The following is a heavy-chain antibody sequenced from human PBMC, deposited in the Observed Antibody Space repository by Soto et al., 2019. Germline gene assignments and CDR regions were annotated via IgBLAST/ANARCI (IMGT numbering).Heavy chain of an antibody. V-gene: IGHV4-34*01. D-gene: IGHD1-7*01. Sequence: SETLSLTCAVYGGSFSGYYWSWIRQPPGKGLEWIGEINHSGSTNYNPSLKSRVTISVDTSKNQFSLKLSSVTAADTAVYYCASSSLELLLYWGQGTLVTVSS. CDR2: INHSGST. CDR1: GGSFSGYY. CDR3: ASSSLELLLY. J-gene: IGHJ4*02.